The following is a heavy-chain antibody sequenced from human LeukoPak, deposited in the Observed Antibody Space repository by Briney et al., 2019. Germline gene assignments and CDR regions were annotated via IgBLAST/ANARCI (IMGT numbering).Heavy chain of an antibody. V-gene: IGHV3-30*04. CDR3: ARDESTWVTTNFDY. CDR2: ISYDGSNK. CDR1: GFTFSSYA. Sequence: GGSLRLSCAASGFTFSSYAMHWVRQAPGKGLEWVAVISYDGSNKYYADSVKGRFTISRDNSKNTLYLQMNSLRAEDTAVYYCARDESTWVTTNFDYWGQGTLVTASS. D-gene: IGHD4-17*01. J-gene: IGHJ4*02.